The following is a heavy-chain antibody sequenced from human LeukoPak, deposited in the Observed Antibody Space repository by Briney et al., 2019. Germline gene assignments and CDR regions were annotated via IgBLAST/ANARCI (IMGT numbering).Heavy chain of an antibody. Sequence: SETLSLTCTVSGGSISGSSYYWGWIRQPPGKGLEWIGSIYYSGSTYYNPSLKSRVTISVDTSKNQFSLKLSSVTAADTAVYYCARMSIAVAGTDYWGQGTLVTVSS. CDR1: GGSISGSSYY. D-gene: IGHD6-19*01. J-gene: IGHJ4*02. CDR2: IYYSGST. CDR3: ARMSIAVAGTDY. V-gene: IGHV4-39*01.